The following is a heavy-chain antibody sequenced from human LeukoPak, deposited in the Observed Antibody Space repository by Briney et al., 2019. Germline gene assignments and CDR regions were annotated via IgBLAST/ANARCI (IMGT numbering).Heavy chain of an antibody. V-gene: IGHV1-2*02. Sequence: GASVKVSCKASGYTFTGYYMHWVRQAPGQGLEWMGWINPNSGSTNHAQKFQGRVTMTRDTSISAAYMELSRLRSDDTAVYYCARGQIDCSSGSCYTYGFDPWGQGTLVTVSS. D-gene: IGHD2-2*02. CDR3: ARGQIDCSSGSCYTYGFDP. CDR2: INPNSGST. J-gene: IGHJ5*02. CDR1: GYTFTGYY.